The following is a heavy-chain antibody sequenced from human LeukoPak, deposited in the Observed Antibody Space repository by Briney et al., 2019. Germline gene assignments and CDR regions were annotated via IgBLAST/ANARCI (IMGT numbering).Heavy chain of an antibody. CDR3: ARLGYCSGGSCDGFAY. Sequence: GASVKVSCKASGYTFTGYYMHWVRQAPGQGLEWMGRINPNSGGTNYAQKFQGRVTMTRDTSISTAYMELSRLRSDDTAVYYCARLGYCSGGSCDGFAYCGQGTRVSVSS. V-gene: IGHV1-2*06. CDR2: INPNSGGT. D-gene: IGHD2-15*01. CDR1: GYTFTGYY. J-gene: IGHJ4*02.